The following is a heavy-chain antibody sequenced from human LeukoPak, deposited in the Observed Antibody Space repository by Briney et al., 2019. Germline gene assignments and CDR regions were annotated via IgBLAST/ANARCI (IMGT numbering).Heavy chain of an antibody. CDR1: GFTFSSYS. D-gene: IGHD3-9*01. CDR2: ISSSSSYI. V-gene: IGHV3-21*01. Sequence: GGSLRLSCAASGFTFSSYSMNWVRQAPGKGLEWVSSISSSSSYIYYADSVKGRFTISRDNAKNSLYLQMNSLRAEDTAVYYCARSRYFDSDAFDIRGQGTMVTVSS. J-gene: IGHJ3*02. CDR3: ARSRYFDSDAFDI.